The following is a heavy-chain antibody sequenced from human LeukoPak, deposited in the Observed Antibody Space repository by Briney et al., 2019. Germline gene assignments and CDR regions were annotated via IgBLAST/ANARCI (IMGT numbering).Heavy chain of an antibody. V-gene: IGHV1-69*13. Sequence: GASVKVSCKASGGTFSSYAISWVRQAPGQGLEWMGGIIPIFGTANYAQKFQGRVTITADESTSTAYMELSSLRSEDTAVYYCARGRISGSYGGLFDYWGQGTLVTVSS. CDR1: GGTFSSYA. D-gene: IGHD1-26*01. CDR2: IIPIFGTA. CDR3: ARGRISGSYGGLFDY. J-gene: IGHJ4*02.